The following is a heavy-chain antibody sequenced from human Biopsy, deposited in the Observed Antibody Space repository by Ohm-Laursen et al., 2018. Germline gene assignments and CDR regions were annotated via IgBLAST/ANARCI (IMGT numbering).Heavy chain of an antibody. CDR1: GGSIISYY. V-gene: IGHV4-59*01. J-gene: IGHJ5*02. Sequence: SETLSLTCTVSGGSIISYYWTWIRQTPGKGLEWIGHVYNGGITNYNPSLKSRVTISKDTSKNQFSLQLSPVTAADTAVYYCARTPRDSFWSGSYKRGLWFDPWGQGTLVTVSS. D-gene: IGHD3-3*01. CDR3: ARTPRDSFWSGSYKRGLWFDP. CDR2: VYNGGIT.